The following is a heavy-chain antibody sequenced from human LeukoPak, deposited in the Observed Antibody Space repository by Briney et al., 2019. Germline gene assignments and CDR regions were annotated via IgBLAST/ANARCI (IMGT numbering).Heavy chain of an antibody. D-gene: IGHD2-8*01. V-gene: IGHV3-21*01. J-gene: IGHJ4*02. CDR1: GFTFSSYS. CDR2: ISSSSSYI. CDR3: ARGGTVLTIFDY. Sequence: GGSLRLSCAASGFTFSSYSMNWVRQAPGKGLEWVSSISSSSSYIYYADSVKGRFTISRDNSKNTQFLQMNSLRAEDTAVYYCARGGTVLTIFDYWGQGTLVTVSS.